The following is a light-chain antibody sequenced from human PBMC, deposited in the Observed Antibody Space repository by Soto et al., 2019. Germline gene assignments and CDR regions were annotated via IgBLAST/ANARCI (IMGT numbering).Light chain of an antibody. V-gene: IGKV1-39*01. CDR2: AAS. Sequence: DIQMTQSPSALSASVGDRVTISCRSSQHIATYLNWYQHKPGKAPRLLVYAASTFQGGVPSRFSGSGSGTDFRLTISSLQPDDFATYYCQQSSTIPRTFGQGTKVDLK. CDR1: QHIATY. CDR3: QQSSTIPRT. J-gene: IGKJ1*01.